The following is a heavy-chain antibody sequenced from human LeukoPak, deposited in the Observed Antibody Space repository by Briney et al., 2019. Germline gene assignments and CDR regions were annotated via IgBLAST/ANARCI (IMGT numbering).Heavy chain of an antibody. CDR2: ISAYNGNT. CDR1: GYTFTSYG. J-gene: IGHJ6*03. V-gene: IGHV1-18*01. D-gene: IGHD2-15*01. CDR3: ARGGSAIHYYYYMDV. Sequence: GASVEVSCKASGYTFTSYGISWVRQAPGQGLEWMGWISAYNGNTNYAQKLQGRVTMTTDTSTSTAYMGLRSLRSDDTAVYYCARGGSAIHYYYYMDVWGKGTTVTVSS.